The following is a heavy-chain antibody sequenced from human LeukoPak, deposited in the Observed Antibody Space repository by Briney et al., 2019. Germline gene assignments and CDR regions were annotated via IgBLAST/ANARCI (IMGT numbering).Heavy chain of an antibody. J-gene: IGHJ6*01. Sequence: ASVKLSCKASGYTFTGYYMHWVRQAPGQGLEWMGWINLNSGGTNYAQKFQGRVTMTRDTTISTAYMQLSRLRSDDTAGDYCARDLVDGTPIGMDVWGQGTRVSVSS. CDR1: GYTFTGYY. V-gene: IGHV1-2*02. CDR2: INLNSGGT. CDR3: ARDLVDGTPIGMDV. D-gene: IGHD6-19*01.